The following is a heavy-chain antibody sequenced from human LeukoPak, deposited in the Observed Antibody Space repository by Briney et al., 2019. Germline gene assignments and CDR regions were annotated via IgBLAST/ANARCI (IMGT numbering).Heavy chain of an antibody. V-gene: IGHV5-51*01. CDR2: IYPGDSDT. CDR1: GYRFTSYW. J-gene: IGHJ5*02. D-gene: IGHD3-10*01. Sequence: PGESLQISCQGSGYRFTSYWIGWVRQVPGKGLEWMGIIYPGDSDTRYSPSFQGQVTISADKSISTAYLQWSSLKASDTAMYYCARLIRGSGSYYNPWFDPWGQGTLVTVSS. CDR3: ARLIRGSGSYYNPWFDP.